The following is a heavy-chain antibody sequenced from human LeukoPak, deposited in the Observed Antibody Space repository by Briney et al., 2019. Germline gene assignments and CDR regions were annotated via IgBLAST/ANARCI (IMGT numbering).Heavy chain of an antibody. Sequence: SETLSLTCAVYGGSFSAYYWSWLRQPPGKGLEWIGEINHSGSTNYNPSLKSRVTIPVDTPKNQLSLKLSSVTAADTAVYYCARDMSNYDLYYFDQWGQGTLVTVSS. CDR2: INHSGST. J-gene: IGHJ4*02. V-gene: IGHV4-34*01. CDR3: ARDMSNYDLYYFDQ. CDR1: GGSFSAYY. D-gene: IGHD3-16*01.